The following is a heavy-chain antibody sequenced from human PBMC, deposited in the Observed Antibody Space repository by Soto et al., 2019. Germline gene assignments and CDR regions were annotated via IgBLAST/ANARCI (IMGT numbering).Heavy chain of an antibody. CDR1: GGSISSYY. CDR2: IYYSGST. CDR3: ARQQWLVLNAFDI. V-gene: IGHV4-59*01. D-gene: IGHD6-19*01. Sequence: QVQLQESGPGLVKPSETLSLTCTVSGGSISSYYWSWIRQPPGKGLEWIGYIYYSGSTNYNPPLKSRVPXSXDXXKNQFSLKLSSVTAADTAVYYCARQQWLVLNAFDIWGQGTMVTVSS. J-gene: IGHJ3*02.